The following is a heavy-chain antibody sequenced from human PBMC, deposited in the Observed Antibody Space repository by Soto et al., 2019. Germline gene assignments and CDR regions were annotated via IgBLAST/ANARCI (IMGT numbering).Heavy chain of an antibody. CDR3: ARSLPGTYGAFDL. J-gene: IGHJ6*02. Sequence: GGSLRLSCAASGISFSSYGMHWVRQAPGKGLEWVAVIWYDGSNKYYADSVKGRFTVSRDNSKNTLYLEMNSLRAEDTGVYYCARSLPGTYGAFDLWGQGTTVTVSS. CDR1: GISFSSYG. V-gene: IGHV3-33*01. CDR2: IWYDGSNK. D-gene: IGHD1-7*01.